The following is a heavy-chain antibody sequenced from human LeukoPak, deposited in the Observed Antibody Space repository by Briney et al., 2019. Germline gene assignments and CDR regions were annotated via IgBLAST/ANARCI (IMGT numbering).Heavy chain of an antibody. D-gene: IGHD1-26*01. CDR1: GFTFSTYA. CDR3: AKDRRSGSYYDY. J-gene: IGHJ4*02. V-gene: IGHV3-23*01. Sequence: GWSLRLSCAASGFTFSTYAMTWVRQAPGKGLEWVSSISGNGDTTDYADSVKGRFTISRDNSKNTVFLQMSSLRAEDTAIYYCAKDRRSGSYYDYWGQGTLVTVSS. CDR2: ISGNGDTT.